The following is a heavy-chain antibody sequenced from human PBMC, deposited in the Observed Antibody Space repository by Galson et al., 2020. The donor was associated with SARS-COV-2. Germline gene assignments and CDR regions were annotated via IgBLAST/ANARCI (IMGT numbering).Heavy chain of an antibody. V-gene: IGHV3-43*01. D-gene: IGHD3-22*01. CDR2: ISWDGNST. Sequence: GESLKISCAASGFTFDDYTMHWVRQGPGKGLEWVSLISWDGNSTYYADSVKGRFTTSRDNSKNSLFLQMNSLRTEDTALYYCVKDDSYYDSSGYFFYHGMDVWGQGTMVTVSS. CDR3: VKDDSYYDSSGYFFYHGMDV. J-gene: IGHJ6*02. CDR1: GFTFDDYT.